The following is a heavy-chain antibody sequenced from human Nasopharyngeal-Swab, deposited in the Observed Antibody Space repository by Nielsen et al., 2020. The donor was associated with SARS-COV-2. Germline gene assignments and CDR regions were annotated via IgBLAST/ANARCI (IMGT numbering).Heavy chain of an antibody. Sequence: GESLKISCVGSGYIFSNYAISWVRQAPGQGLEWVSTVDYDGVRTHYADSVKGRFIISRDNSKNTVYLHIYSLGVEDAAIYYCTTWMTAHFDYWGQGTLVT. CDR3: TTWMTAHFDY. D-gene: IGHD5-18*01. J-gene: IGHJ4*02. CDR2: VDYDGVRT. CDR1: GYIFSNYA. V-gene: IGHV3-23*01.